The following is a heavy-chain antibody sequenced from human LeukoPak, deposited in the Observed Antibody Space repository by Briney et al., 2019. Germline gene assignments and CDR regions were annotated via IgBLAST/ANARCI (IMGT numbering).Heavy chain of an antibody. D-gene: IGHD3/OR15-3a*01. CDR2: IYYSEST. J-gene: IGHJ4*02. CDR1: GGSISSSSYY. CDR3: ARKRQDWVVAPDDY. V-gene: IGHV4-39*01. Sequence: PSETLSLTCTVSGGSISSSSYYWGWTRQPPGKGLEWIGSIYYSESTYYNPSLKSRVTISVDTSKNQFSLKLSSVTAADTAVYYCARKRQDWVVAPDDYWGQGTLVTVSS.